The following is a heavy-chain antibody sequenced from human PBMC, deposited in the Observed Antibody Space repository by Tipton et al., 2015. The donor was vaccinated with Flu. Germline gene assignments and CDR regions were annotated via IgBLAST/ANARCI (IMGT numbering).Heavy chain of an antibody. CDR3: AKQFCSSVTCYGDDAFDV. CDR2: ISHSGTT. D-gene: IGHD2-2*01. J-gene: IGHJ3*01. CDR1: GGSIRSHY. Sequence: GLVKPSGTLSLTCSVSGGSIRSHYWSWIRQPPGKGLEWIGYISHSGTTSYNPFLKSRLTLSLDTSKNQFSLGLSSVTAADTALYFCAKQFCSSVTCYGDDAFDVWGQGTKVIVSS. V-gene: IGHV4-59*11.